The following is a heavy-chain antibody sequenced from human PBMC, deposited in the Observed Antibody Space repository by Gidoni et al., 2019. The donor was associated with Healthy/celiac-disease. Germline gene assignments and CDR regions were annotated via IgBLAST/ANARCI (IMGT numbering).Heavy chain of an antibody. Sequence: QVQLQESGPGLVKPSQTLSLTCTVSGGSISSGSYYWSWIRQPAGKGLEWIGRIYTSGSTNYNPSLKSRVTISIDTSKNQFSLRLSSVTAADTAMYYCARDPAGYYDVLTGYSQVAFNAFDIWGQGTMVTVSS. CDR3: ARDPAGYYDVLTGYSQVAFNAFDI. V-gene: IGHV4-61*02. CDR2: IYTSGST. CDR1: GGSISSGSYY. D-gene: IGHD3-9*01. J-gene: IGHJ3*02.